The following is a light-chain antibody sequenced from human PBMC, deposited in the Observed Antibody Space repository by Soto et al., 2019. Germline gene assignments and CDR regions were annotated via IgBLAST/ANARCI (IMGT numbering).Light chain of an antibody. CDR3: SSYTSSSTLV. J-gene: IGLJ1*01. CDR1: SSDVGGYNY. V-gene: IGLV2-14*01. CDR2: DVS. Sequence: QSALTQPASVSGSPGQSITISCTGTSSDVGGYNYVSWYQQHPGKAPKLMIYDVSNRPSGVSNRFSGSKSVNTASLTISGLQAEDEADYYCSSYTSSSTLVFGTGTQVTVL.